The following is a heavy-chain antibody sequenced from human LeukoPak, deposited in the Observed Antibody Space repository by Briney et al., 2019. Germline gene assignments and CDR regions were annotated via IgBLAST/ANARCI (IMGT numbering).Heavy chain of an antibody. CDR2: IRSKANSYAT. CDR1: GFTFSGSA. D-gene: IGHD3-16*02. Sequence: PGGSLRLSCAASGFTFSGSAMHWVRQASGKGLEWVGRIRSKANSYATAYAASVKGRFTISRDDSKNTLYLQMNSLKTEDTAVYYCTTYRYGYYDYVWGSYRSYYFDYWGQGTLVTVSS. CDR3: TTYRYGYYDYVWGSYRSYYFDY. V-gene: IGHV3-73*01. J-gene: IGHJ4*02.